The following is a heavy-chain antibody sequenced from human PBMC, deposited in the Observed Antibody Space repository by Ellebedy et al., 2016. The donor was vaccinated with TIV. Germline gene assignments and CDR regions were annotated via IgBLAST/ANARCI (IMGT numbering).Heavy chain of an antibody. V-gene: IGHV4-59*08. Sequence: SETLSLTCTVSGGSISSYYWSWIRQPPGKGLEWIGYIYYSGSTNYNPSLKSRVTISVDTSKNQFSLRLSSVTAADTAVYYCARWNVELLTVEDYYYYMDVWGKGTTVTVSS. J-gene: IGHJ6*03. CDR3: ARWNVELLTVEDYYYYMDV. D-gene: IGHD1-1*01. CDR2: IYYSGST. CDR1: GGSISSYY.